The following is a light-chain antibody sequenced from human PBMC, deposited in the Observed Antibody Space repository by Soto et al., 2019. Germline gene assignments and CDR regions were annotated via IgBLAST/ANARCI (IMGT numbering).Light chain of an antibody. V-gene: IGKV1-5*03. CDR2: KAS. Sequence: DIQMTQSPSALSAYVGDRVTITCRASQSIRRWLAWYQQKPGKAPKLLIYKASSLRGGVPSRFGVSGSGTYFTLTISSLQPDYGATYYGQQSSGPYTFGQGTKLQI. CDR3: QQSSGPYT. CDR1: QSIRRW. J-gene: IGKJ2*01.